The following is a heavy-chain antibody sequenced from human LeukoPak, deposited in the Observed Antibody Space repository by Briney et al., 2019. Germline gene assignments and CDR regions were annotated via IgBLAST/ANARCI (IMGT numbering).Heavy chain of an antibody. V-gene: IGHV3-23*01. J-gene: IGHJ4*02. CDR2: ISGSGGST. D-gene: IGHD3-9*01. Sequence: GGSLRLSCAASGFTFSSYAMSWVRQAPGKGLEWVSAISGSGGSTYYADSVKGRFTISRDNSKNTLYLQMNSLRADDTAVYYCAKDQEYYDILTGYDYWGQGTLVTVSS. CDR3: AKDQEYYDILTGYDY. CDR1: GFTFSSYA.